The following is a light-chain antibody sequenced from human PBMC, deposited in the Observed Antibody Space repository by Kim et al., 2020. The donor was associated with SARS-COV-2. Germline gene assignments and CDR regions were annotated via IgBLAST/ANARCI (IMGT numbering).Light chain of an antibody. V-gene: IGKV3-15*01. Sequence: EVVMTQSPATLSVSPGERATLSCGASQSVSSNLAWYQQRPGQAPRLLIYGASTRATGIPARFSGSGSATEFTLTISSLQSEDSAVYFCQQYGNWPWTFGQGTKVDIK. CDR3: QQYGNWPWT. CDR2: GAS. J-gene: IGKJ1*01. CDR1: QSVSSN.